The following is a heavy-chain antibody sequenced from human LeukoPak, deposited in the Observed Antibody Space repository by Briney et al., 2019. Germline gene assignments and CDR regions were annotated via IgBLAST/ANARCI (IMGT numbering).Heavy chain of an antibody. CDR2: IYHSGST. J-gene: IGHJ4*02. Sequence: PSETLSLTCAVSGGSISSGGYSWSWIRQPPRKGLEWIGYIYHSGSTYYNPSLKSRVTISVDRSKNQFSLKLSSVTAADTAVYYCARGRSRKFDYWGQGTLVTVSS. CDR1: GGSISSGGYS. V-gene: IGHV4-30-2*01. D-gene: IGHD3-16*01. CDR3: ARGRSRKFDY.